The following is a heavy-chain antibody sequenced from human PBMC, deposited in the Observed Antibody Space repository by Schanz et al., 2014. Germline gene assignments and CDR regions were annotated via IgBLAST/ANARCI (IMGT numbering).Heavy chain of an antibody. D-gene: IGHD3-22*01. CDR3: AKDPSHGDYDYYCAY. V-gene: IGHV3-33*06. J-gene: IGHJ4*02. Sequence: QVQLVESGGGVVQPGRSLRLSCAASGFTFSSYGMHWVRQAPGKGLEWVAVIWSDGSTKYYADSVKGRFTISRDNSKNTLYLQMNSLRAEDTAVYYCAKDPSHGDYDYYCAYWGQGTLVTVSA. CDR2: IWSDGSTK. CDR1: GFTFSSYG.